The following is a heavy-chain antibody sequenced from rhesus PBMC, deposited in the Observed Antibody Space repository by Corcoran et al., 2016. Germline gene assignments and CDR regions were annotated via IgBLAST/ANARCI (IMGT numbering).Heavy chain of an antibody. Sequence: QVQLQESGPGLVKPSETLSLTCAVSGGSISSNYWSWIRQPPGKGLEWIGYIYGSSSSTYHNPTLKRRVTISTDTSKNQFSLKLSSVTAADTAVYYCARGTIAAGLPLSFDYWGQGVLVTVSS. V-gene: IGHV4-160*01. D-gene: IGHD6-13*01. J-gene: IGHJ4*01. CDR2: IYGSSSST. CDR3: ARGTIAAGLPLSFDY. CDR1: GGSISSNY.